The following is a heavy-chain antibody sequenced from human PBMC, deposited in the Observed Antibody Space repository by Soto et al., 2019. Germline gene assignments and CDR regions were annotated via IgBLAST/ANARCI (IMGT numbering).Heavy chain of an antibody. D-gene: IGHD3-10*01. CDR1: GFTFSSYG. J-gene: IGHJ6*02. V-gene: IGHV3-30*18. CDR2: VSSDGNRK. CDR3: VNYFPSGVTMVRGVIISYGMDV. Sequence: GGSLRLSCAAPGFTFSSYGMHWVRPAPGKGLERVATVSSDGNRKYYATSVKGRFAISKDKSMGTLFLQMDSLRAEDTAVYYCVNYFPSGVTMVRGVIISYGMDVWGQGTTVTVSS.